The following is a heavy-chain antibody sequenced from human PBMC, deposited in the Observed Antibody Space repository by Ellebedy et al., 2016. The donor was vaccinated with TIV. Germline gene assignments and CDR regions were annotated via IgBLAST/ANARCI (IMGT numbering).Heavy chain of an antibody. CDR1: GFTFSSNA. Sequence: GGSLRLSCAASGFTFSSNAMSWVRQAPGTGLVWVSRINPDGKETAYEDSVKGRFTISRDNAKNTLYLQMNSLRAEDTALYYCTRAKAGTGSSDYWGQGTLVTVSS. V-gene: IGHV3-74*01. CDR3: TRAKAGTGSSDY. D-gene: IGHD3-10*01. J-gene: IGHJ4*02. CDR2: INPDGKET.